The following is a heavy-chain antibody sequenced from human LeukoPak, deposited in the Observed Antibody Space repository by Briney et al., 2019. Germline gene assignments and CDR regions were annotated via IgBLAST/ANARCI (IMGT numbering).Heavy chain of an antibody. CDR1: GRSISSYY. J-gene: IGHJ3*02. V-gene: IGHV4-4*07. Sequence: PSETLSLACTVYGRSISSYYWSCIRQPAGNGLEWIGRIYSSGSTNHNPSLESRVTMSVDTSKNQFSLKLSSVTAADTAVYYCVRSDSSSSHTAFDIGGQGTMVTVSS. CDR3: VRSDSSSSHTAFDI. D-gene: IGHD6-13*01. CDR2: IYSSGST.